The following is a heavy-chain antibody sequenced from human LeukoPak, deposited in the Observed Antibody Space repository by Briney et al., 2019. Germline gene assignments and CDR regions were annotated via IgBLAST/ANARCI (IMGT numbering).Heavy chain of an antibody. D-gene: IGHD2/OR15-2a*01. J-gene: IGHJ5*02. V-gene: IGHV4-59*08. CDR1: GGSISSYY. CDR2: IYYSGST. CDR3: TTAPTTFYDR. Sequence: SETLSLTCTVSGGSISSYYWSWIRQPPGKGLEWIGYIYYSGSTNYNPSLKSRVTISVDTSKNQFSLKLSSVTAADAAVYYCTTAPTTFYDRWGQGTLVTVSS.